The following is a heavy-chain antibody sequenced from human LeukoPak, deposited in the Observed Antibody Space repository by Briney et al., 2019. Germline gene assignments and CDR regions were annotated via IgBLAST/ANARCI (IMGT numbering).Heavy chain of an antibody. Sequence: PSETLSLTCTVSGGSISSYFWTWIRKPPGKGLEWIGYVYYSGSTNYNPPLKSRVTISVDTSKNQFSLQLSSVTAADTAVYYCATDTSGYYFFDYWGQGTLVTVSS. D-gene: IGHD3-22*01. V-gene: IGHV4-59*01. J-gene: IGHJ4*02. CDR2: VYYSGST. CDR3: ATDTSGYYFFDY. CDR1: GGSISSYF.